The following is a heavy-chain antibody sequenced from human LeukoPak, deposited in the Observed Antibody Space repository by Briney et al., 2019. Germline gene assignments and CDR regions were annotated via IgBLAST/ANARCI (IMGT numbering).Heavy chain of an antibody. Sequence: GASVKVSCKASGYTFTSYDINWVRQATGQGLEWMGWISAYNGNTNYAQKLQGRVTMTTDTSTSTAYMELRSLRSDDTAVYYCASSGGDTRIAAATDLDYWGQGTLVTVSS. CDR1: GYTFTSYD. CDR2: ISAYNGNT. V-gene: IGHV1-18*01. J-gene: IGHJ4*02. D-gene: IGHD6-13*01. CDR3: ASSGGDTRIAAATDLDY.